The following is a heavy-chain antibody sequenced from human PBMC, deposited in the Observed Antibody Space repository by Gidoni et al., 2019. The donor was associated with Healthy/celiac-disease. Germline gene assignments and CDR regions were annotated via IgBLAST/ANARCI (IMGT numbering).Heavy chain of an antibody. Sequence: QLQLQESGPRLVTPSETLSLTCTVSGGSISSSSYYWGWIRQPPGKGLEWIGSIYYSGSTYYNPSLKSRVTISVDTSKNQFSLKLSSVTAADTAVYYCARQGGSSGWDYYYGMDVWGQGTTVTVSS. CDR3: ARQGGSSGWDYYYGMDV. D-gene: IGHD6-19*01. CDR2: IYYSGST. CDR1: GGSISSSSYY. J-gene: IGHJ6*02. V-gene: IGHV4-39*01.